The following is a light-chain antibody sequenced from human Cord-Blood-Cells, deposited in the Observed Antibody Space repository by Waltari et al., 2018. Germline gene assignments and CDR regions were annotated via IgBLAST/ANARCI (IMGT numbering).Light chain of an antibody. J-gene: IGLJ2*01. CDR3: SSYTSSSTVV. Sequence: QSALPQPASVSGSPGQSITISCTGTSSDVGGYHYVSWYQQHPGKAPKLMIYDVSNRPSGVSNRFSGPKSGNTASLTISGLQAEDEADYYCSSYTSSSTVVFGGGNKLNVL. CDR2: DVS. V-gene: IGLV2-14*01. CDR1: SSDVGGYHY.